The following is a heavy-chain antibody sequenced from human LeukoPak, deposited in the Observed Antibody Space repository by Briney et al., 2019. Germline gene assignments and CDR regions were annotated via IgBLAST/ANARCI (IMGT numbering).Heavy chain of an antibody. Sequence: GGSLRLSCAASGFTFSSYGMHWVRQAPGKGLEWVAVIWYDGSNKYYADSVKGRFTISRDNSKNTLYLQMNSLRAEDTAVYYCATGVFDSGSYYNFDYWGQGTLVTVSS. D-gene: IGHD1-26*01. J-gene: IGHJ4*02. CDR1: GFTFSSYG. CDR2: IWYDGSNK. V-gene: IGHV3-33*01. CDR3: ATGVFDSGSYYNFDY.